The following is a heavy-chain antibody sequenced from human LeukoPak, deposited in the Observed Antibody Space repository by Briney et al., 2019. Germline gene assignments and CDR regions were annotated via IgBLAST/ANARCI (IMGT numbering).Heavy chain of an antibody. D-gene: IGHD6-13*01. Sequence: ASVKVSCKASGYTFTGYYLHWVRQAPGQGLEWMGCVNPNSGDTNYAQKFQGRVTITRNTSISTAYMELSSLRSEDTAVYYCARGVRAAAWYGQWGQGTLVTVSS. CDR3: ARGVRAAAWYGQ. J-gene: IGHJ4*02. CDR1: GYTFTGYY. CDR2: VNPNSGDT. V-gene: IGHV1-2*02.